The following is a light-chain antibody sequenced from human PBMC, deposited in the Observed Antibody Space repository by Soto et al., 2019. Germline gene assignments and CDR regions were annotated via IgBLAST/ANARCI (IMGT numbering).Light chain of an antibody. V-gene: IGKV3-20*01. CDR3: QQYGGSFT. CDR2: GAS. Sequence: EIVLTQSPGTLSLSPGERATLSCRASQSVSSSYLAWYQQKPGQAPSLLIYGASSRATGIPDRFSGSGSGTDFTLTISRLEPEDFAGYYCQQYGGSFTVGPGTKVDIK. CDR1: QSVSSSY. J-gene: IGKJ3*01.